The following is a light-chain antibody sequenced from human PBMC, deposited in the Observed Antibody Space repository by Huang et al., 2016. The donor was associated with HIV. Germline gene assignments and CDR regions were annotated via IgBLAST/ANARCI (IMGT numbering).Light chain of an antibody. Sequence: IVMTQFPVTLSVSPGERAALSCRAGQSIKSNLAWYQQKPGQAPRLLIYGASTSATGVPARFSGSGSGTEFTLTINNLQSDDFAVYYCQQYDYWPPVTFGQGTKV. J-gene: IGKJ1*01. V-gene: IGKV3-15*01. CDR1: QSIKSN. CDR3: QQYDYWPPVT. CDR2: GAS.